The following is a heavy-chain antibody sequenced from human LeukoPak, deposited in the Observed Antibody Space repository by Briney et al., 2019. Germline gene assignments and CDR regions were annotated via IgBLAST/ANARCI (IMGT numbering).Heavy chain of an antibody. V-gene: IGHV1-46*01. CDR1: GYTFTSYY. Sequence: ASVKVSCKASGYTFTSYYMHWVRQAPGQGLEWMGIINPSGGSTSYAQKFQGRVTMTRDTSTSTVYMELSSLRSEDTAVYYCARSAGCYYDSSGANDYWGQGTLVTVSS. CDR2: INPSGGST. J-gene: IGHJ4*02. D-gene: IGHD3-22*01. CDR3: ARSAGCYYDSSGANDY.